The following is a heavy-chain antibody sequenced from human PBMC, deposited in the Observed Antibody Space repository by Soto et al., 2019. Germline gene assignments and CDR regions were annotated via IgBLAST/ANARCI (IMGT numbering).Heavy chain of an antibody. V-gene: IGHV4-39*01. CDR2: LYSSRDT. CDR1: GCSISSNSYS. CDR3: ARHPGYCSGGSCNGQYTLDV. D-gene: IGHD2-15*01. J-gene: IGHJ6*02. Sequence: SETLSLTCTVSGCSISSNSYSWGWIRQPPGKGLEWIGTLYSSRDTYYNPSLKNRVTISADTSQNQFSLDLTSVTATDTAVYFCARHPGYCSGGSCNGQYTLDVWGQGTTVT.